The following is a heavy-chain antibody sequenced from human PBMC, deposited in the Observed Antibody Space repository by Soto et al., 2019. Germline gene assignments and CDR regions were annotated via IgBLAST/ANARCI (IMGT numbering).Heavy chain of an antibody. CDR1: GFTFSTYS. D-gene: IGHD5-18*01. Sequence: EVQLVESGGGLVKPGGSLRLSCAASGFTFSTYSMNWVRQAPGKGLEWVSSISSSSGYIYYADSVKGRFNISSDDAKNSLSLQMNSLRAEDTAVYYCARVRSYSYGQGYGMDVWGQGTTVTVSS. CDR3: ARVRSYSYGQGYGMDV. CDR2: ISSSSGYI. J-gene: IGHJ6*02. V-gene: IGHV3-21*01.